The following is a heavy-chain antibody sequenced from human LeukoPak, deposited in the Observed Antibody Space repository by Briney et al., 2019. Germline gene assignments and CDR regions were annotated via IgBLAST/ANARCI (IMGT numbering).Heavy chain of an antibody. V-gene: IGHV3-30*01. CDR1: GFTFSSYA. CDR3: AREESLDLVTTRDALDI. Sequence: GGSLRLSCAASGFTFSSYAMHWVRQAPGKGLEWVAVISYDGSEKYYADCVKGRFTLSRDNSRDTLYLQMNSLRPEDTAVYFCAREESLDLVTTRDALDIWGQGTMVTVSS. J-gene: IGHJ3*02. D-gene: IGHD2-21*02. CDR2: ISYDGSEK.